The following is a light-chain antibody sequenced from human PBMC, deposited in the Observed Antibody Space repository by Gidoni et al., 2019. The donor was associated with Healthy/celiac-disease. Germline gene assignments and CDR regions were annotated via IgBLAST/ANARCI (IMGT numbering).Light chain of an antibody. CDR2: DAS. CDR3: QQRSNWWT. CDR1: QSVGSY. J-gene: IGKJ1*01. V-gene: IGKV3-11*01. Sequence: EIVLTQSPATLSLSPGERATLSCRASQSVGSYLAWYQQKPGQAPRLLIYDASNRATGIPARFSGSGSGTDFTLTISSLEPEDFAVYYCQQRSNWWTFGQGTKVE.